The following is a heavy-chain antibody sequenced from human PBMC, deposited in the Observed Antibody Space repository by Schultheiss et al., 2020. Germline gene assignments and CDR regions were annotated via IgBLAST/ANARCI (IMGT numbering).Heavy chain of an antibody. CDR1: GYTFTSYD. J-gene: IGHJ5*02. D-gene: IGHD3-16*01. CDR3: ARDLGRNWFDP. V-gene: IGHV1-8*01. CDR2: MNPNSGNT. Sequence: ASVKVSCKASGYTFTSYDINWVRQATGQGLEWMGWMNPNSGNTGYAQKLQGRVTMTRDTSTSTVYMELSSLRSEDTAVYYCARDLGRNWFDPWGQGTLVTVSS.